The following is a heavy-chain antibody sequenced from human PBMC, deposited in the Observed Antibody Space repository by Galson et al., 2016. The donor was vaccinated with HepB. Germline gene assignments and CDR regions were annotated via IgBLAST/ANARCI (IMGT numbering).Heavy chain of an antibody. Sequence: SVKVSCKASGYIFTTHGLSWVRQAPGQGLEWMGWINTNTGNPTYVQGFSGRFLLSSDTSVSTAYLQVSSLKAEDTAVYFCATHYDILTGQWAFDIWGQGTMVTVSS. CDR1: GYIFTTHG. J-gene: IGHJ3*02. CDR3: ATHYDILTGQWAFDI. D-gene: IGHD3-9*01. V-gene: IGHV7-4-1*02. CDR2: INTNTGNP.